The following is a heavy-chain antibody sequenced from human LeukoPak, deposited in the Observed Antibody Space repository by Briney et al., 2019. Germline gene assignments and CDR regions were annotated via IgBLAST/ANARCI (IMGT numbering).Heavy chain of an antibody. CDR3: ARVAWGSGLYYFDY. Sequence: ASVKVSCKASGYTFTSYGISWVRQAPGQGLEWMGWISAYNGNTNYAQKLQGRVTMTTDTSTSTAYMELRSLRSDDTAVYYGARVAWGSGLYYFDYWGQGTLVTVSS. CDR2: ISAYNGNT. V-gene: IGHV1-18*01. CDR1: GYTFTSYG. D-gene: IGHD7-27*01. J-gene: IGHJ4*02.